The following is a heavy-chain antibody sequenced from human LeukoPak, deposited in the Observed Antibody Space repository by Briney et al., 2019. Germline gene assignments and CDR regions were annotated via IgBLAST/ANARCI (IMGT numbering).Heavy chain of an antibody. Sequence: GGSLRLSCAASGFTFSNYWMHWVRQAPGKGLVWVSRINSDGSSRNYADSVKGRFTISRDNAKNSLYLQMNSLRAEDTAVYYCARAWRIAAAAGPWGQGTLVTVSS. CDR3: ARAWRIAAAAGP. CDR2: INSDGSSR. J-gene: IGHJ5*02. CDR1: GFTFSNYW. V-gene: IGHV3-74*01. D-gene: IGHD6-13*01.